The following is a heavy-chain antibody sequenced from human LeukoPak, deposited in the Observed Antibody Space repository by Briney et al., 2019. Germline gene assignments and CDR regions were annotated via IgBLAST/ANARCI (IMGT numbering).Heavy chain of an antibody. V-gene: IGHV3-48*01. CDR1: GFTFSSYS. CDR3: ANSYGTDAFDI. CDR2: ISSSSSTI. Sequence: GGSLRLSCAASGFTFSSYSMNWVRQAPGKGLEWVSYISSSSSTIYYADSVKGRFTISRDNAKNSLYLQMNSLRAEDTAVYYCANSYGTDAFDIWGQGTMVTVSS. D-gene: IGHD4-17*01. J-gene: IGHJ3*02.